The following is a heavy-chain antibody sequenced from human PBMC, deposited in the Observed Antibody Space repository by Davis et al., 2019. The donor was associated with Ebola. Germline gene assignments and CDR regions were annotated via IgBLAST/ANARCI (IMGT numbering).Heavy chain of an antibody. J-gene: IGHJ4*02. CDR1: GGSITSSDYF. D-gene: IGHD1-26*01. CDR2: ISFSGNS. Sequence: LRLSCSVSGGSITSSDYFWSWIRQPPGKGLEWIGYISFSGNSYYKPSLKSRISVSLDKSRNHFSLMLSSVTAADTAVYYCARYSPLAGFDYWGQGALVTVSS. CDR3: ARYSPLAGFDY. V-gene: IGHV4-30-4*01.